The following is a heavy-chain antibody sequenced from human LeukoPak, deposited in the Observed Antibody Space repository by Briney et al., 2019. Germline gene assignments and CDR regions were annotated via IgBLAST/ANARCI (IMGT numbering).Heavy chain of an antibody. D-gene: IGHD5-18*01. CDR3: ARGRIARLPYFDC. Sequence: PSETLSLTCTVSGGSISSYYWSWIRQPPGKGLEWIGSIYYSGSTDYNPSLKSRVTISVDTSKNQFSLKLSSVTAADTAVYYCARGRIARLPYFDCWGQGTLVTVSS. CDR2: IYYSGST. CDR1: GGSISSYY. J-gene: IGHJ4*02. V-gene: IGHV4-59*01.